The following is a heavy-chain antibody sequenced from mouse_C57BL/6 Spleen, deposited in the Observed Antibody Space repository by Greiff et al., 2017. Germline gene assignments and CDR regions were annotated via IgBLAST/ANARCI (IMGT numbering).Heavy chain of an antibody. CDR2: IYPGDGDT. D-gene: IGHD4-1*01. J-gene: IGHJ1*03. CDR3: AKSNWEYVDV. V-gene: IGHV1-82*01. Sequence: QVQLQQSGPELVKPGASVKISCKASGYAFSSSWMNWVKQRPGKGLEWIGRIYPGDGDTNYNGKFKGKATLTAAKSSSTAYMQLSSLTSEDSAVYFCAKSNWEYVDVWGTGTTVTVSS. CDR1: GYAFSSSW.